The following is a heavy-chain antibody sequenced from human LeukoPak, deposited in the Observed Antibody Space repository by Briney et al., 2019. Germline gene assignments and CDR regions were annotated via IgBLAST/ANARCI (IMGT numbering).Heavy chain of an antibody. V-gene: IGHV4-34*01. CDR3: ARIAVAGTGYFDY. CDR2: INHSGST. CDR1: GGSFSGYY. J-gene: IGHJ4*02. D-gene: IGHD6-19*01. Sequence: KPSETLSLTCAVYGGSFSGYYWSWIRQPPGKGLEWIGEINHSGSTNYNPSLKSRVTISVDTSKNQFSLKLSSVTAADTAVYYCARIAVAGTGYFDYWGQGTLVTVSS.